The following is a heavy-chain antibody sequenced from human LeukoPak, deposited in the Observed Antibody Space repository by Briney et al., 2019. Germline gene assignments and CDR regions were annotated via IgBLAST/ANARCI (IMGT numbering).Heavy chain of an antibody. CDR1: GFTFSSYW. D-gene: IGHD1-1*01. V-gene: IGHV3-74*01. CDR3: ARASNRNSINFDY. J-gene: IGHJ4*02. Sequence: GGSLRLSCAASGFTFSSYWMHWVRQAPGKGLVCVSRINGDGSTSNYADSVKGRFTISRDNAKNTLYLQMNSLRAEDTAVYYCARASNRNSINFDYWGQGTLVTVSS. CDR2: INGDGSTS.